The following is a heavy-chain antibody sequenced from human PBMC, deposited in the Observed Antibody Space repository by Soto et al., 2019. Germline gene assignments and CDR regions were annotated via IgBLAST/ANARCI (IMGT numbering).Heavy chain of an antibody. CDR1: GFTLNMYW. D-gene: IGHD6-13*01. CDR2: IYNDGTYA. J-gene: IGHJ4*02. Sequence: VQLLESGGGLVPPGGSLRLSCAGPGFTLNMYWMHRFRPVPGKGPVWVARIYNDGTYADYADSVKGRFTISRDNAKDTLYLQMNDLRAEDSALYHCTRGPRATSAGTSAHWGQGTLVTVSS. CDR3: TRGPRATSAGTSAH. V-gene: IGHV3-74*01.